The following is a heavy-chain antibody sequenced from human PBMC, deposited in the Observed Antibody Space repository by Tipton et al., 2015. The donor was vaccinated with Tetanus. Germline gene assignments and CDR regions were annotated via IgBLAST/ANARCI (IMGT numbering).Heavy chain of an antibody. D-gene: IGHD3-3*01. CDR2: VSSSGRT. CDR1: GGSLRGGDYH. J-gene: IGHJ4*02. V-gene: IGHV4-61*08. CDR3: ARANYDNSKKGPFDS. Sequence: GLVKPSETLSLTCSVTGGSLRGGDYHWSWIRQAPGKGLEWLAYVSSSGRTNSNYDLKSRITTSHDTSKNQFFLRLTSVTSADTAVYYCARANYDNSKKGPFDSWGQGTLVIASS.